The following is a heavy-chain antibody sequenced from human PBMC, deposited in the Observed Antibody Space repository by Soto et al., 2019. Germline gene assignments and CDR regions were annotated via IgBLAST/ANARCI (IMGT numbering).Heavy chain of an antibody. Sequence: GSLRLSCATSGFTFSSYPIHWVRQAPGKGQVWVSRITEDGSGTTYADSVKGRFTVTRDNAKNTMYLQMSGLGAEDTAVYHCVRGTNGWRGMDYWGQGTLVTVSS. CDR3: VRGTNGWRGMDY. CDR1: GFTFSSYP. J-gene: IGHJ4*02. V-gene: IGHV3-74*01. D-gene: IGHD2-8*01. CDR2: ITEDGSGT.